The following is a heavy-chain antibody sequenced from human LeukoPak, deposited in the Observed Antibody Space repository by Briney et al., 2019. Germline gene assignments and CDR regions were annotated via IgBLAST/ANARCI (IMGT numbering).Heavy chain of an antibody. V-gene: IGHV4-34*01. D-gene: IGHD1/OR15-1a*01. CDR1: GGSFSGYY. CDR3: ARGGNWNNH. CDR2: INHSGST. Sequence: SETLSLTCAVYGGSFSGYYWSWIRQPPGKGLEWIGEINHSGSTNYNPSLKSRVTISVDTSKNQFSLKLSSVTAADTAVYYCARGGNWNNHWGQGTLVTVSS. J-gene: IGHJ4*02.